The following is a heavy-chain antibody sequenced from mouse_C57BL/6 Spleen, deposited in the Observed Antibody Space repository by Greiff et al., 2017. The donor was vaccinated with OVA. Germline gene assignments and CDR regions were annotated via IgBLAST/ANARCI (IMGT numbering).Heavy chain of an antibody. J-gene: IGHJ2*01. CDR2: IYPGDGDT. CDR1: GYAFSSSW. CDR3: ARGAYYYGSSDEGDYFDY. Sequence: QVQLQQSGPELVKPGASVKISCKASGYAFSSSWMNWVKQRPGKGLEWIGRIYPGDGDTNYNGKFKGKATLTADKSSSTAYMQLSSLTSEDSAVYFCARGAYYYGSSDEGDYFDYWGQGTTLTVSS. V-gene: IGHV1-82*01. D-gene: IGHD1-1*01.